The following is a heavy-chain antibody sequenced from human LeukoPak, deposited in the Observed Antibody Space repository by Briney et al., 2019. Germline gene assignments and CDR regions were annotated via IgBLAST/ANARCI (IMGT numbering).Heavy chain of an antibody. J-gene: IGHJ3*02. CDR3: ARGYSDAFDI. D-gene: IGHD2-15*01. CDR2: ISSSSSYI. CDR1: GFTFSSYS. V-gene: IGHV3-21*04. Sequence: GGSLRLSCAASGFTFSSYSMNWVRQAPGKGLEWVSSISSSSSYIYYADSVKGRFTISRDNSKNTLYLQMNSLRAEDTAVYYCARGYSDAFDIWGQGTMVTVSS.